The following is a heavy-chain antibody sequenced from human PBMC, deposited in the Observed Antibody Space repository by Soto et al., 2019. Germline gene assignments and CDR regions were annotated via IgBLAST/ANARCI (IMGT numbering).Heavy chain of an antibody. CDR2: IIPIFGTA. CDR3: AGGSGCVDV. Sequence: SVKVSCKASGGTFSSYAINWVRQAPGQGLEWMGGIIPIFGTANYAQKFQGRVTITADKSTSTAYMELRSLRSGDTAVYYCAGGSGCVDVWGQGTLVTVSS. V-gene: IGHV1-69*06. CDR1: GGTFSSYA. D-gene: IGHD3-22*01. J-gene: IGHJ6*02.